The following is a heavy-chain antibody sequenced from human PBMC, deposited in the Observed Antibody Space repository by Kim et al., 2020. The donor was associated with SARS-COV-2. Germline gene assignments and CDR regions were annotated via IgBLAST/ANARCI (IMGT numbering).Heavy chain of an antibody. V-gene: IGHV4-61*01. CDR1: GGSVSSGCYY. J-gene: IGHJ6*02. Sequence: SETLSLTCTVSGGSVSSGCYYWSWIRQRPGKGLEWIGYIYYSGSTNYNPTIRSRVTISVDTSQNQFYLRLSSVTAADTAVYDCARAYCGGDCYSEYYYCYYGMDVCGQGATGTVSS. CDR2: IYYSGST. CDR3: ARAYCGGDCYSEYYYCYYGMDV. D-gene: IGHD2-21*02.